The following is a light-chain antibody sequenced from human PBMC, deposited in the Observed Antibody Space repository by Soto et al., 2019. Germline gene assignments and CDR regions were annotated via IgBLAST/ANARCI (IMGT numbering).Light chain of an antibody. Sequence: QSALTQPASVSGSPGQSIAISCTGTSSDVGGYNYVSWYQQHPGKAPKLMIYEVSNRPSGVSNRFSGSKFGNTASLTISGLQAEDEADYYCSSYTSSRPLVFGTGTKLTVL. CDR3: SSYTSSRPLV. CDR2: EVS. CDR1: SSDVGGYNY. V-gene: IGLV2-14*01. J-gene: IGLJ1*01.